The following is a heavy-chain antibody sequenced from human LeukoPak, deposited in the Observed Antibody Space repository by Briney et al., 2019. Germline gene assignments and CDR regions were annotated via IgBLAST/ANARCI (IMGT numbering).Heavy chain of an antibody. CDR2: INPDGSGT. CDR1: GFTFSSYW. J-gene: IGHJ3*02. Sequence: PGGSLRLSCAASGFTFSSYWMHWVRQGPGKGLVWVSRINPDGSGTSHADSVKGRFTISRDNAKNSLYLQMNSLRAEDTALYYCAKDLASSWYFAFDIWGQGTMVTVSS. D-gene: IGHD6-13*01. CDR3: AKDLASSWYFAFDI. V-gene: IGHV3-74*01.